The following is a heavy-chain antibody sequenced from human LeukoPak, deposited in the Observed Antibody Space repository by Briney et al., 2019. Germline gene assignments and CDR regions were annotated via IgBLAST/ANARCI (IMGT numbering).Heavy chain of an antibody. V-gene: IGHV5-51*01. CDR3: ARCHGDSPCMGYFDY. J-gene: IGHJ4*02. CDR2: IYPGDSDT. CDR1: GYSFTSYW. Sequence: GESLKISCKGSGYSFTSYWIGWVRQKPGKGLEWMGIIYPGDSDTRYSPSFQGQVTISADKSISTAYLQWSSLKASDTAMYYCARCHGDSPCMGYFDYWGQGTLVTVSS. D-gene: IGHD4-17*01.